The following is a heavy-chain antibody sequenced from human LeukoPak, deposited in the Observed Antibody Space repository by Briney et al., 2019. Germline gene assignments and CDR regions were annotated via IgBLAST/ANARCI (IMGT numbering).Heavy chain of an antibody. V-gene: IGHV1-2*02. CDR2: INPNSGGT. D-gene: IGHD6-13*01. CDR3: ARDLVFIAAAGLGDDAFDI. CDR1: GYTFTGYY. Sequence: ASVKVSCKASGYTFTGYYMHWVRQAPGQGLEWMGWINPNSGGTNYAQKFQGRVTMTRDTSISTAYMELSRLRSDDTAVYYCARDLVFIAAAGLGDDAFDIWGQGTMVTVSS. J-gene: IGHJ3*02.